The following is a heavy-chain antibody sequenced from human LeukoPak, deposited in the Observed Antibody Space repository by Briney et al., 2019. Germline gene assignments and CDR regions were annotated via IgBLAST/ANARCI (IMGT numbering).Heavy chain of an antibody. J-gene: IGHJ6*03. V-gene: IGHV4-39*07. CDR2: IYSSGNT. D-gene: IGHD5-12*01. CDR1: GASISSNNYY. CDR3: ARGVVATIYDYYYYYMDV. Sequence: SETLSLTCTVSGASISSNNYYWGWLRQPRGKGLEWIGNIYSSGNTYYNASLKSRVTIYIDTSKNQFSLNLSSVTAADTAVYYCARGVVATIYDYYYYYMDVWGKGTTVTISS.